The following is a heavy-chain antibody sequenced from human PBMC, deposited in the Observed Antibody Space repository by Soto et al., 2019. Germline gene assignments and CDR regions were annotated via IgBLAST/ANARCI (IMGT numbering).Heavy chain of an antibody. CDR3: AGYDGSGFLNY. CDR2: IWHDGSNK. D-gene: IGHD3-22*01. J-gene: IGHJ4*02. CDR1: GFPFSNYC. Sequence: PXGSLRLTSAASGFPFSNYCMHCVRHSPGKGLEWVAVIWHDGSNKYYADSVKGRFTISRDNSKNTLYLQMNSLRAEDTAVYYCAGYDGSGFLNYWGQGMPVPVSS. V-gene: IGHV3-33*01.